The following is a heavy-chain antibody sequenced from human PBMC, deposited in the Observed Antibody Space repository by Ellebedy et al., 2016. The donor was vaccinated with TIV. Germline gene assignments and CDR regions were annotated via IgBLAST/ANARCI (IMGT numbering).Heavy chain of an antibody. CDR2: ISYDGSKK. CDR1: GFSFQTFG. J-gene: IGHJ4*02. V-gene: IGHV3-30*19. Sequence: GGSLRLXXATSGFSFQTFGMHWVRQAPGKGLKWVAVISYDGSKKYYADSVKGRFTISRDISKNTLYLQMNSLRAEDTAVYYCARVGEYGGSYFPPDFDYWGQGTLVTVSS. CDR3: ARVGEYGGSYFPPDFDY. D-gene: IGHD1-26*01.